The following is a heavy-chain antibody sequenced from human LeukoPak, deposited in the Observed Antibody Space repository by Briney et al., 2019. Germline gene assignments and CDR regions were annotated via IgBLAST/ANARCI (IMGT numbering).Heavy chain of an antibody. Sequence: GGSLRLSCAASGFTFSSYWMSWVRQAPGKGLEWVANFKQDVSEKYYVDSVKGRFTISRDNAKNSLYLQMNSLRAEDTAVYYCARATLLLWFGELLDRSMDVWGKGTTVTVSS. CDR3: ARATLLLWFGELLDRSMDV. V-gene: IGHV3-7*01. CDR2: FKQDVSEK. CDR1: GFTFSSYW. D-gene: IGHD3-10*01. J-gene: IGHJ6*03.